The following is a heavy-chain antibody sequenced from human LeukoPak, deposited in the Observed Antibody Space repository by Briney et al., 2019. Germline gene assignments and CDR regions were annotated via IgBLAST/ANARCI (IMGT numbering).Heavy chain of an antibody. J-gene: IGHJ1*01. V-gene: IGHV1-2*02. Sequence: GASVKVSCKASGYTFTGYYMRWVRQAPGQGLEWMGWINPNSGGTNYAQKFQGRVTMTRDTSISTAYMELSRLRSDDTAVYYCARGKRQQLVLAGGFQHWGQGTLVTVSS. D-gene: IGHD6-13*01. CDR1: GYTFTGYY. CDR2: INPNSGGT. CDR3: ARGKRQQLVLAGGFQH.